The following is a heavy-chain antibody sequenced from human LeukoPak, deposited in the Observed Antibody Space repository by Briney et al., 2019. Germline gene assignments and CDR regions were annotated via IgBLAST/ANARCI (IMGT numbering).Heavy chain of an antibody. Sequence: ASVKVSCKTSGYSFNSYGISWVRQAPGQGLEWMGWISVYNSNTNYAQKLQGRVTMTTDTSTSTAYMELRSLRSDDTAVYYCARSCNSGSCYRGFDYWAREPWSPSPQ. CDR1: GYSFNSYG. CDR3: ARSCNSGSCYRGFDY. CDR2: ISVYNSNT. D-gene: IGHD2-15*01. V-gene: IGHV1-18*01. J-gene: IGHJ4*02.